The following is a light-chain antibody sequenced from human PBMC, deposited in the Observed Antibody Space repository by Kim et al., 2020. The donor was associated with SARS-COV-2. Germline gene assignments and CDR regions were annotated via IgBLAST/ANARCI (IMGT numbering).Light chain of an antibody. CDR1: TSNIENDY. CDR2: AND. V-gene: IGLV1-51*01. J-gene: IGLJ2*01. Sequence: GQKVTISCSGSTSNIENDYVSWYQQLPGTAPKLLIYANDKRPSGIPDRFSGSKSGTSATLGITGLQTGDEADYFCGTWDTRLKVGVFGGGTKVTVL. CDR3: GTWDTRLKVGV.